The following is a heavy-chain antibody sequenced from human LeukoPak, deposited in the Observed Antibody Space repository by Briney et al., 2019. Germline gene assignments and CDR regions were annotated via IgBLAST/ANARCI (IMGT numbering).Heavy chain of an antibody. D-gene: IGHD2-15*01. CDR2: ISGSGGIA. CDR3: AKAGYCSGGSCYGFDY. CDR1: GFTFSSYA. Sequence: GGSLRLSCAASGFTFSSYAMSWVRQAPGKGLEWVSVISGSGGIAYYADSVKGRFTISRDNSRNTLYLQMNSLRAEDTAVYYCAKAGYCSGGSCYGFDYWGQGTLLTVSS. V-gene: IGHV3-23*01. J-gene: IGHJ4*02.